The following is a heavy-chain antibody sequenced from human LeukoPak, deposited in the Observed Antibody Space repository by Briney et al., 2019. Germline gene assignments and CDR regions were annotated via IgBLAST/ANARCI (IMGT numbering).Heavy chain of an antibody. CDR3: ARHDRVNYYSSGSYYSRDWFDP. CDR1: GYSFTSYW. D-gene: IGHD3-10*01. Sequence: GESLKISCKGSGYSFTSYWIAWVRQMPGKGLEWMRFIYPADSDTRYSPSFQGQVTISSDKSISTAYLQWSSLKASDTAMYYCARHDRVNYYSSGSYYSRDWFDPWGQGTLVTVSS. J-gene: IGHJ5*02. V-gene: IGHV5-51*01. CDR2: IYPADSDT.